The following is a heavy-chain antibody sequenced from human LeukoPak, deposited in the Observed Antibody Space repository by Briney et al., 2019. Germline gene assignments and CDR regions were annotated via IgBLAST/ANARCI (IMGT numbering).Heavy chain of an antibody. Sequence: ASVKVSCKASGYTFTGYYMHWVRQAPGRGLEWMGWINPNSGGTNYAQKFQGRVTMTRDTSISTAYMELSRLRSDDTAVYYCATYDYYEGSGYDYWGQGTLFTVSS. CDR3: ATYDYYEGSGYDY. V-gene: IGHV1-2*02. D-gene: IGHD3-22*01. J-gene: IGHJ4*02. CDR2: INPNSGGT. CDR1: GYTFTGYY.